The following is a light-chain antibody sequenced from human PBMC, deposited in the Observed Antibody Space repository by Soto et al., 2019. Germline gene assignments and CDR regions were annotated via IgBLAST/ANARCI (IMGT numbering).Light chain of an antibody. CDR1: QTISNW. J-gene: IGKJ1*01. CDR3: QQYNDYFRT. V-gene: IGKV1-5*01. CDR2: DAS. Sequence: DIPMTQSPSTLSAYVGDRVSITCRASQTISNWVAWYQLKPGKAPKLLMFDASTLHSGVPSRFSGSGSGTEFTLTISSLQPDDFATYFCQQYNDYFRTFGQGTKVEMK.